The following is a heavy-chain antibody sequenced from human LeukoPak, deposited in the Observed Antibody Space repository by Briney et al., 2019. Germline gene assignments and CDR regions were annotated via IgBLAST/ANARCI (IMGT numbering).Heavy chain of an antibody. D-gene: IGHD2-15*01. CDR2: TRNKANSYTT. Sequence: GGSRRLSCVASGFTFSDHYIDWVRQAPGMWLQWVGRTRNKANSYTTEYAASVKGRFTISRDDSKNSLYLQMNSLKTEDTAVYYCARDGKDSLDYWGQGTLVTVSS. CDR1: GFTFSDHY. V-gene: IGHV3-72*01. J-gene: IGHJ4*02. CDR3: ARDGKDSLDY.